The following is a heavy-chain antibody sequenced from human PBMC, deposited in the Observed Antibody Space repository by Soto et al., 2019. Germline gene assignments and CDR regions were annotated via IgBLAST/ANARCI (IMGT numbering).Heavy chain of an antibody. V-gene: IGHV3-48*03. CDR1: GFTFSSYE. D-gene: IGHD3-16*01. CDR3: ARGLPVWGNYYYVMDV. J-gene: IGHJ6*02. Sequence: PGGSLRLSWAASGFTFSSYEMNWVRQAPGKGLEWVSYISSSGSTIYYADSVKGRFTISRDNAKNSLYLQMNSLRAEDTAVYYCARGLPVWGNYYYVMDVWGQVTTVTVSS. CDR2: ISSSGSTI.